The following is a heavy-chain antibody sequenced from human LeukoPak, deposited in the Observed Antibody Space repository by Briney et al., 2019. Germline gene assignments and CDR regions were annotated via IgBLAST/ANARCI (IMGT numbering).Heavy chain of an antibody. Sequence: PGGSLRLSCAASGFTFSSYEMNWARQAPGKGLEWVSYISSRGSTIYYALSVKGRLTISRDNSKNTLYLQMNSLRAEDTAVYYCARVLRNYYGSGSYDYWGQGTLVTVPS. CDR3: ARVLRNYYGSGSYDY. J-gene: IGHJ4*02. CDR2: ISSRGSTI. CDR1: GFTFSSYE. V-gene: IGHV3-48*03. D-gene: IGHD3-10*01.